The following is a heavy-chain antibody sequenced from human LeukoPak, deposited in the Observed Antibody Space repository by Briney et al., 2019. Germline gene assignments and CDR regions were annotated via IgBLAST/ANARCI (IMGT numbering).Heavy chain of an antibody. CDR2: MYFSGNT. CDR1: GASISIGSYY. J-gene: IGHJ5*02. D-gene: IGHD2-2*01. CDR3: ARGSTYCSSTSCYFLAWFDP. Sequence: SETLSLTCTVSGASISIGSYYWGWIRQPPGKGLEWIGSMYFSGNTYYNTSLKSRVTISVDTSKNQFSLKLSSVTAADTAVYYCARGSTYCSSTSCYFLAWFDPWGQGTLVTVSS. V-gene: IGHV4-39*07.